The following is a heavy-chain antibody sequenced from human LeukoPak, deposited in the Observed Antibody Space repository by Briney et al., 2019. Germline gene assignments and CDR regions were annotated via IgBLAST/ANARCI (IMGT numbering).Heavy chain of an antibody. CDR3: ARDKGSGGATVTLYYFDY. D-gene: IGHD4-17*01. Sequence: GASVKVSCKASGYTFTGYYMHWVRQAPGQGLEWMGWINPNSGGTNYAQKFQGRVTMTRDTSISTAYMELSRLRSDDTAVYYCARDKGSGGATVTLYYFDYCGQGTLVTVSS. V-gene: IGHV1-2*02. CDR1: GYTFTGYY. J-gene: IGHJ4*02. CDR2: INPNSGGT.